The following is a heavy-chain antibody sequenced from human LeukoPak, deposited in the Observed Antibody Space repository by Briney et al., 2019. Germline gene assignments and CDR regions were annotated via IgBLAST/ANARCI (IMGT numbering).Heavy chain of an antibody. J-gene: IGHJ4*02. V-gene: IGHV3-33*01. D-gene: IGHD2-15*01. CDR2: MWYAESNK. CDR3: ARDAGVGSGIDG. CDR1: GFTFSSFG. Sequence: PGRSLRLSCAASGFTFSSFGMHWVRQAPGKGLEWVAVMWYAESNKYYADSAKGRFTISRDNSKNTLYLQMNSLRAEDTAVYYCARDAGVGSGIDGWGQGTLVTVSS.